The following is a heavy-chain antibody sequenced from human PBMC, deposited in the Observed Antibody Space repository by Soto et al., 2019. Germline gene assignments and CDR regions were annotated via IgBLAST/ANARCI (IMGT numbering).Heavy chain of an antibody. Sequence: QVQLVESGGGVVQPGRSLRLSCAASGFTFSSYGMHWVRQAPGKGLEWVAVISYDGSNKYYADSVKGRFTISRDNSKNTLYLQMNSLRAEDTAVYCGAKGGWLVAFDYWGQGTLVTVAS. CDR1: GFTFSSYG. J-gene: IGHJ4*02. D-gene: IGHD6-19*01. CDR2: ISYDGSNK. V-gene: IGHV3-30*18. CDR3: AKGGWLVAFDY.